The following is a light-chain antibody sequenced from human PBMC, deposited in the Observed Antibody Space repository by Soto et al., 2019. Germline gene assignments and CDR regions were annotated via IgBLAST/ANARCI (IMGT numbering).Light chain of an antibody. CDR2: EVS. V-gene: IGLV2-8*01. Sequence: QSALTQPPSASGSPGQSVTISCTGTSSDVGGYNSVSWYQQHPVKAPKLMIYEVSKRPSGVPDRFSGSQSGNTASLTVSGLQAEHEADYYCSSYVGTNNLVFGGGTRLT. CDR1: SSDVGGYNS. J-gene: IGLJ2*01. CDR3: SSYVGTNNLV.